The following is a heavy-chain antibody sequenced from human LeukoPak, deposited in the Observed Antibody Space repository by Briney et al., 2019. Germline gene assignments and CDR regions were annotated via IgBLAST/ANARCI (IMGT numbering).Heavy chain of an antibody. CDR1: GFTFSSYE. D-gene: IGHD3-10*01. Sequence: PGGSLRLSCAASGFTFSSYEMNWVRQAPGKGLEWVSYISSSGSTIYYADSVKGRFTISRDNAKNSLYLQMNSLRAEDTAVYYCARDPRRELLWFGESTTYGMDVWGQGTTVTVSS. V-gene: IGHV3-48*03. CDR3: ARDPRRELLWFGESTTYGMDV. J-gene: IGHJ6*02. CDR2: ISSSGSTI.